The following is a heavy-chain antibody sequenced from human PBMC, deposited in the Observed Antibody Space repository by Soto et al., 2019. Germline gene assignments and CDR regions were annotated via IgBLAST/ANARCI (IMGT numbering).Heavy chain of an antibody. CDR3: ARVFDTYYFDS. Sequence: GGSLRLSCAASGFTFSSCGMRWVRQAPGKGLEWVAVIWSDGSNKYYADSVKGRFTISRGNSKKTLYLQMNSLRAEDTAVYYCARVFDTYYFDSWGQGNMVTVSS. CDR1: GFTFSSCG. D-gene: IGHD3-9*01. J-gene: IGHJ4*02. V-gene: IGHV3-33*01. CDR2: IWSDGSNK.